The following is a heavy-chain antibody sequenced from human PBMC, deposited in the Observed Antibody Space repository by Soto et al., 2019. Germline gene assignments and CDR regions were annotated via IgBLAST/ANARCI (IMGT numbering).Heavy chain of an antibody. V-gene: IGHV1-69*13. J-gene: IGHJ4*02. CDR3: ATRDPAYPQFDY. Sequence: SVKVSCNASGGTFSTSSINLLRQAPGQRPEWMGNILPIFGTADYAQKFQGRVTITADESTSTAYMELSSLRSEDTAVYYCATRDPAYPQFDYWGQGTLVTVSS. CDR2: ILPIFGTA. CDR1: GGTFSTSS. D-gene: IGHD3-16*01.